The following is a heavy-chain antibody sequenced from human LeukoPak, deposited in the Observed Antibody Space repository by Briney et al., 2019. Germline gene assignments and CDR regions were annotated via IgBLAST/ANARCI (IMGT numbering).Heavy chain of an antibody. CDR2: IYSSGSS. CDR1: GGSISNYY. V-gene: IGHV4-4*07. Sequence: SETLSLTCTVSGGSISNYYWSWIRQPAGKGLAWIGRIYSSGSSNYNPSLKSRVTISVDKSKNQFSLNLRSVTAADTAVYYCARGDGDSSSWYGYYYSSMDVWGNGTTVTVSS. CDR3: ARGDGDSSSWYGYYYSSMDV. J-gene: IGHJ6*03. D-gene: IGHD6-13*01.